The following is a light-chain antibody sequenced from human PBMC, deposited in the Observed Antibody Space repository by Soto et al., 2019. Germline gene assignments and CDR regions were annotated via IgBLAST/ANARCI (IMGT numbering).Light chain of an antibody. V-gene: IGKV1-33*01. CDR1: QDISNY. CDR2: DAS. J-gene: IGKJ1*01. Sequence: DIQMTQSPSSLSASVGDRVTITCQASQDISNYLNWYQQKPGKAPKLLIYDASNFETGVPSRFGGRGSGTDFTFTISSLQPEDIATYYCQQYDNLPRTFGQGTKVEIK. CDR3: QQYDNLPRT.